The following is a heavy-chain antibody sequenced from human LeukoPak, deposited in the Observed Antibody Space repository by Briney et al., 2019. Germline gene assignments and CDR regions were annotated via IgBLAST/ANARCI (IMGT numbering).Heavy chain of an antibody. V-gene: IGHV4-31*03. J-gene: IGHJ4*02. CDR2: IYYSGST. CDR1: GGSISSGGYY. CDR3: ARQGELNYYFDY. Sequence: ASETLSLTCTVSGGSISSGGYYWSWIRQHPGKGLEWIGYIYYSGSTYYNPSLKSRVTISVDTSKNQFSLKLSSVTAADTAVYYCARQGELNYYFDYWGQGTLVTVSS. D-gene: IGHD3-16*01.